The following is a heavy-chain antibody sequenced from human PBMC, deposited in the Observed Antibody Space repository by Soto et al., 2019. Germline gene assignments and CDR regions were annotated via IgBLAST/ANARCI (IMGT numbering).Heavy chain of an antibody. J-gene: IGHJ4*02. D-gene: IGHD3-3*01. CDR3: AKDRGYDFWSGYYTADY. V-gene: IGHV3-30*18. CDR2: ISYDGSNK. Sequence: ESGGGVVQPGRSLRLSCAASGFTFSSYGMHWVRQAPGKGLEWVAVISYDGSNKYYADSVKGRFTISRDNSKNTLYLQMNSLRAEDTAVYYCAKDRGYDFWSGYYTADYWGQGTLVTVSS. CDR1: GFTFSSYG.